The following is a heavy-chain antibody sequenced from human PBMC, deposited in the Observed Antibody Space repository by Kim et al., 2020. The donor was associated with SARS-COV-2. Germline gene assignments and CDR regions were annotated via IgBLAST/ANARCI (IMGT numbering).Heavy chain of an antibody. J-gene: IGHJ5*02. CDR2: IIPIFGTA. V-gene: IGHV1-69*13. D-gene: IGHD2-8*01. Sequence: SVKVSCKASGGTFSSYAISWVRQAPGQGLEWMGGIIPIFGTANYAQKFQGRVTITADESTSTAYMELSSLRSEDTAVYYCARDLLMVYAIPTNWFDPWGQGTLVTVSS. CDR1: GGTFSSYA. CDR3: ARDLLMVYAIPTNWFDP.